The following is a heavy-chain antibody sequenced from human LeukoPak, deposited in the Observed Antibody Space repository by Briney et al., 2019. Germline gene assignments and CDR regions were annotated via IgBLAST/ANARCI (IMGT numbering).Heavy chain of an antibody. D-gene: IGHD3-16*01. CDR1: GFTFSSYA. J-gene: IGHJ4*02. CDR3: AKDIDLTYYFDY. V-gene: IGHV3-23*01. Sequence: GSLRLSCAASGFTFSSYAMSWIRQAPGKGLEWVSAISGSGGSTYYADSVKGRFTISRDNSKNTLYLQMNSLRAEDTAVYYCAKDIDLTYYFDYWGQGTLVTVSS. CDR2: ISGSGGST.